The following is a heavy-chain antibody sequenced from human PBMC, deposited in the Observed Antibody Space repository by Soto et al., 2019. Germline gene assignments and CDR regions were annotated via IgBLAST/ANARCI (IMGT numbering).Heavy chain of an antibody. CDR1: GFTFSSYA. CDR2: ISYDGSNK. J-gene: IGHJ4*02. D-gene: IGHD6-13*01. CDR3: ASCSLIGAAASDY. Sequence: QVQLVESGGGVVQPGRSLRLSCAASGFTFSSYAMHWVRQAPGKGLEWVAVISYDGSNKYYADSVKGRFTISRDNSKNTLYLQMNSLRAEDTAVYYCASCSLIGAAASDYWGQGTLVTVSS. V-gene: IGHV3-30-3*01.